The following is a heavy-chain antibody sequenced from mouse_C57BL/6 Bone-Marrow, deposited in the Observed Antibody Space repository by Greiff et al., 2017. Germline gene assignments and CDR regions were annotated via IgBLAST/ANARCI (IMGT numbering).Heavy chain of an antibody. Sequence: EVMLVESGGGLVQPGGSLKLSCAASGFTFSDYYMYWVRQTPEKRLEWVAYISNGGGSTYYPDTVKGRFTISRDNAKNTLYLQMSRLKSEDTAMYYCARRGDFDVWGTGTTVTVSS. V-gene: IGHV5-12*01. CDR3: ARRGDFDV. CDR2: ISNGGGST. CDR1: GFTFSDYY. J-gene: IGHJ1*03.